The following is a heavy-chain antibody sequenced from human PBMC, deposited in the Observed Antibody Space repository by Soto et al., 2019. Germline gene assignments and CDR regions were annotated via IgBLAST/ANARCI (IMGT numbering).Heavy chain of an antibody. Sequence: GSLRLSCAASGFTFSRYWMSWVRQAPGRGLEWVANIKQDGSEKYYVDSVKGRFTMSKDNVKNSLYLQMNSLRAEDTAVYYCARVRYGGNSYYFDYWGQGTLVTVSS. J-gene: IGHJ4*02. V-gene: IGHV3-7*03. D-gene: IGHD4-17*01. CDR2: IKQDGSEK. CDR1: GFTFSRYW. CDR3: ARVRYGGNSYYFDY.